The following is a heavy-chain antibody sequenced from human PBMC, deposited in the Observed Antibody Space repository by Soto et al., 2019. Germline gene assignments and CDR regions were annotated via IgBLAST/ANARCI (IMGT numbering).Heavy chain of an antibody. J-gene: IGHJ5*02. CDR3: ARDLGEAAAGEEWFDP. V-gene: IGHV4-59*01. D-gene: IGHD6-13*01. CDR1: GGSISSYY. CDR2: IYYSGST. Sequence: QVQLQESGPGLVKPSETLSLTCTVSGGSISSYYWSWIRQPPGKGLEWIGYIYYSGSTNYDPSLKCRVTISVDTSKNQFSLKLSSVTAADTAVYYCARDLGEAAAGEEWFDPWGQGTLVTVSS.